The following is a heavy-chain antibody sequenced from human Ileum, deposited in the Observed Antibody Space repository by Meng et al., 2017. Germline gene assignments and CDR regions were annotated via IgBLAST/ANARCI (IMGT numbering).Heavy chain of an antibody. Sequence: VQLVESGGGLVQPGGSLKLSCAASGFSFSDSSMHWVRQASGKGLEWVGHIRSKANNYVTAYAASVKGRFTISRDESKNTAYLQMSSLKTEDTAVYYCTRLYSAGWGQGTLVTVSS. CDR3: TRLYSAG. D-gene: IGHD6-13*01. CDR2: IRSKANNYVT. V-gene: IGHV3-73*02. J-gene: IGHJ4*02. CDR1: GFSFSDSS.